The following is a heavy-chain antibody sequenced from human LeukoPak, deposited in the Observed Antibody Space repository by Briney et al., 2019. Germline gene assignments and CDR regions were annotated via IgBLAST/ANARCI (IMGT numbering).Heavy chain of an antibody. CDR1: GYTFTNYV. V-gene: IGHV1-8*01. CDR2: MNPNSGNT. CDR3: ARGTPYCSSSSCYNY. D-gene: IGHD2-2*02. J-gene: IGHJ4*02. Sequence: ASVKVSCKASGYTFTNYVINWLRQAPGQGLEWMGWMNPNSGNTGYAQKFQGRVTMTRDTSITTAYLDLGSLKSEDTAVYYCARGTPYCSSSSCYNYWGQGTLVTVSS.